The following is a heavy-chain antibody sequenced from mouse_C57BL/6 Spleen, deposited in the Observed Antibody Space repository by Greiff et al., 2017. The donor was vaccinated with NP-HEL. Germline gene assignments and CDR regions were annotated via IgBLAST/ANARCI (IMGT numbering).Heavy chain of an antibody. Sequence: EVMLVESGGGLVQPKGSLKLSCAASGFSFNTYAMNWVRQAPGKGLEWVARIRSKSNNYATYYADSVKDRFTISRDDSESMLYLQMNNLKTEDTAMYYCVREKGYYDYDRGFAYWGQGTLVTVSA. CDR3: VREKGYYDYDRGFAY. V-gene: IGHV10-1*01. CDR1: GFSFNTYA. J-gene: IGHJ3*01. CDR2: IRSKSNNYAT. D-gene: IGHD2-4*01.